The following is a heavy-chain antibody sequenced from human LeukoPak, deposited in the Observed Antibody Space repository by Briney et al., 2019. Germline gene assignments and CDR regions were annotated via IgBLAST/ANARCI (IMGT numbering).Heavy chain of an antibody. D-gene: IGHD4-23*01. CDR1: GFTFSSFA. V-gene: IGHV3-23*01. J-gene: IGHJ4*02. CDR2: ISSSSRTT. Sequence: GGSLRLSCADSGFTFSSFAMSWVRQAPGGGREWVSTISSSSRTTYYIDSVKGRFTISRDNSRNTLYLQLNSLRGEDTAVYYGERETPAFDYGGKGTLVPVS. CDR3: ERETPAFDY.